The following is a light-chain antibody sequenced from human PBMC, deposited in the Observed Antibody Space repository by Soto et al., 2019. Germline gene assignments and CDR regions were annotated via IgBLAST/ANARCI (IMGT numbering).Light chain of an antibody. CDR3: AAWDDSLSGAV. Sequence: QSVLTQPLSASGTPGQRVTISCSGRSSHIGSNYVYWYQQLPGTAHKRLIYRDNQRPSGVPDRFSGSKSGTSAYLAISGLRSEDEAEYYCAAWDDSLSGAVFGGGTQLTVL. CDR2: RDN. J-gene: IGLJ7*01. CDR1: SSHIGSNY. V-gene: IGLV1-47*01.